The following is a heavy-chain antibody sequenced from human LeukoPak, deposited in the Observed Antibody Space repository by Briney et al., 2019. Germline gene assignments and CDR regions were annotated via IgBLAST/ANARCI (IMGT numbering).Heavy chain of an antibody. J-gene: IGHJ4*02. CDR3: ATLLRGYCSNTSCYAGYFDY. CDR1: GYTFTELS. CDR2: FDLEDGET. V-gene: IGHV1-24*01. D-gene: IGHD2-2*01. Sequence: ASVKVSCKVSGYTFTELSMHWVRQAPGKGLEWMGGFDLEDGETIYAQKFQGRVAMTEDTSTDTAYMELSSLRSEDTAVYYCATLLRGYCSNTSCYAGYFDYWGQGTLVTVSS.